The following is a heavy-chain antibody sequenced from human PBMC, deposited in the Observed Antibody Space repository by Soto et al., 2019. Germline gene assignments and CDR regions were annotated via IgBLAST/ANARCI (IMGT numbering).Heavy chain of an antibody. J-gene: IGHJ4*02. Sequence: SETLSLTCNVSGASISGNYWSWIRQPPGKGLEWIGYIYYSGATNYNPSLESRVTISVDTPKSQFSLKLTSVTPADTAVYYCAKAGSYSGSSRRVDYWGQVILVIVSS. V-gene: IGHV4-59*01. CDR1: GASISGNY. CDR2: IYYSGAT. CDR3: AKAGSYSGSSRRVDY. D-gene: IGHD1-26*01.